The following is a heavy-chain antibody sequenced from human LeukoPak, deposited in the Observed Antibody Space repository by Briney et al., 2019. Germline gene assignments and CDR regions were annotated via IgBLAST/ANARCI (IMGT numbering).Heavy chain of an antibody. CDR2: IYYSGST. CDR3: ARGGGYDICGGDCYSPIFDY. CDR1: GGSISSGDYY. J-gene: IGHJ4*02. V-gene: IGHV4-30-4*08. D-gene: IGHD2-21*01. Sequence: PSETLSLTCTVSGGSISSGDYYWSWIRQPPGKGLEWIGYIYYSGSTYYNPSLKSRVTISVDTSKNQFSLKLSSVTAADTAVYYCARGGGYDICGGDCYSPIFDYWGQGTLVTVSS.